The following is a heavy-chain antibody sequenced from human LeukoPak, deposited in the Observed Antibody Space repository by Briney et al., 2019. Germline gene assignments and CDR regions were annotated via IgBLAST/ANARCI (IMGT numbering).Heavy chain of an antibody. CDR3: AREPPKSSISTADY. Sequence: GASVKVSCKASGGTFSSYVINWVRQAPGQGLEWMGRIVPIFDIVNHAQKFQGRITITADKSTGTAYMELSSLRSEDTAVYYCAREPPKSSISTADYWGQGTLVTVSS. V-gene: IGHV1-69*04. CDR1: GGTFSSYV. J-gene: IGHJ4*02. D-gene: IGHD6-13*01. CDR2: IVPIFDIV.